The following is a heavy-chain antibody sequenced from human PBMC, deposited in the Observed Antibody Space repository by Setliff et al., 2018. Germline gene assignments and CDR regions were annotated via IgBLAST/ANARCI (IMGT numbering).Heavy chain of an antibody. Sequence: SETLSLTCDVSGGSISSSSYYWGWIRQPPGKGLEWIGSIYYSGSTYYNPSLKSRVTISLDTSTNQVSLKLSSVTAADTAVYCARFAGSSWVDYWGQGTLVTVSS. CDR3: ARFAGSSWVDY. V-gene: IGHV4-39*01. CDR2: IYYSGST. J-gene: IGHJ4*02. D-gene: IGHD6-13*01. CDR1: GGSISSSSYY.